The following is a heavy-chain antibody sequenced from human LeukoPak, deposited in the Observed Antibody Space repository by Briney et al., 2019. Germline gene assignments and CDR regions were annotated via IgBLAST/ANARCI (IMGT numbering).Heavy chain of an antibody. Sequence: GGSLRLSCAASGFTFSSYSMNWVRQAPGKGLEWVSYISSSSSTIYYADSVKGRFTISRDNAKNSLYLQMNSLRAEDTAVYYCARGPAYCGGDCYPIFFDYWGQGTLVTVSS. J-gene: IGHJ4*02. CDR3: ARGPAYCGGDCYPIFFDY. D-gene: IGHD2-21*01. CDR2: ISSSSSTI. CDR1: GFTFSSYS. V-gene: IGHV3-48*01.